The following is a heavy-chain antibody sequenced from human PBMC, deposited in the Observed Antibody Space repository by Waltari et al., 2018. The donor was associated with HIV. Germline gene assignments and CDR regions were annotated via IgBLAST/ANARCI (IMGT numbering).Heavy chain of an antibody. V-gene: IGHV4-59*01. CDR3: ARTYYYGSGSLENWFDP. CDR1: GGSISSYY. CDR2: IYYSGST. D-gene: IGHD3-10*01. J-gene: IGHJ5*02. Sequence: QVQLQESGPGLVKPSETLSLTCTVSGGSISSYYWSWIRQPPGKGLEWIGYIYYSGSTNYNPSLKSRVTISVDTSKNQFSLKLSSVTAADTAVYYCARTYYYGSGSLENWFDPWGQGTLVTVSS.